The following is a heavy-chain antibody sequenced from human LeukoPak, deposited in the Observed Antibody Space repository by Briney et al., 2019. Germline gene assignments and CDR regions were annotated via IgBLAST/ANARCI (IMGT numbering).Heavy chain of an antibody. V-gene: IGHV3-30-3*01. Sequence: GRSLRLSCAASGFTFSSYAMHWVRQAPGKGLEWVAVISYDGSNKYYADPVKGRFTISRDNSKNTLYLQMNSLRTEDTAVYYCARGWGIAVAGTDFYYFDYWGQGTLVTVSS. CDR1: GFTFSSYA. CDR3: ARGWGIAVAGTDFYYFDY. D-gene: IGHD6-19*01. CDR2: ISYDGSNK. J-gene: IGHJ4*02.